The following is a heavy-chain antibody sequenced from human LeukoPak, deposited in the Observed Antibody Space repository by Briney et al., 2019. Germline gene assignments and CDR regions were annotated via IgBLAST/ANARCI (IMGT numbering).Heavy chain of an antibody. CDR2: IYHSGST. CDR3: ARDRRGYCSGGSCFDDAFDI. D-gene: IGHD2-15*01. V-gene: IGHV4-38-2*02. J-gene: IGHJ3*02. Sequence: SETLSLTRTVSGYSISSGYYWGWIRQPPGKGLEWIGSIYHSGSTYYNPSLKSRVTISVDTSKNQFSLKLSSVTAADTAVYYCARDRRGYCSGGSCFDDAFDIWGQGTMVTVSS. CDR1: GYSISSGYY.